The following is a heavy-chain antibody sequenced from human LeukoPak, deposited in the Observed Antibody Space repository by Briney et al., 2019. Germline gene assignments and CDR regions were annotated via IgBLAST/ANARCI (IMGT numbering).Heavy chain of an antibody. J-gene: IGHJ4*02. Sequence: GGSLRLSCAASGFTFSNYAMSWVRQAPGKGLERVSAISGSGVSTYYADSVKGRFTISRDNSKNTLYLQMNSLRAEDTAVYYCAKILGYSSSWADYWGQGTLVTVSS. CDR1: GFTFSNYA. V-gene: IGHV3-23*01. CDR3: AKILGYSSSWADY. CDR2: ISGSGVST. D-gene: IGHD6-13*01.